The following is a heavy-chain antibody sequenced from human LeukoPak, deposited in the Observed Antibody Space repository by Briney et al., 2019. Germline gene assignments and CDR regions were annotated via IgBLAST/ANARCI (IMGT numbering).Heavy chain of an antibody. J-gene: IGHJ4*02. D-gene: IGHD6-13*01. Sequence: SQTLSLTCTVSGGSISSGGYYWGWIRQPPGKGLEWIGSIYHSGSTYYNPSLKSRVTISVDTSKNQFSLKLSSVTAADTAAYYCARLAAAGTCWGQGTLVTVSS. CDR2: IYHSGST. V-gene: IGHV4-39*07. CDR3: ARLAAAGTC. CDR1: GGSISSGGYY.